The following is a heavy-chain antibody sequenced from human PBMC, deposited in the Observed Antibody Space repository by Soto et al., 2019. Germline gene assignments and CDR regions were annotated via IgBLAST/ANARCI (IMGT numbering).Heavy chain of an antibody. CDR1: GVSFNNNG. CDR3: ARVLYYGSGSYSPYGMDV. Sequence: QVQLVQSGAEVKKPGSSVKVSCKTSGVSFNNNGIGWVRQAPGHGLEWMGGVSPPSRTSNYARKFQGRISITADASTGTVNMELSSLTSEDTAQYYCARVLYYGSGSYSPYGMDVWAKGPRSPSP. V-gene: IGHV1-69*01. D-gene: IGHD3-10*01. CDR2: VSPPSRTS. J-gene: IGHJ6*02.